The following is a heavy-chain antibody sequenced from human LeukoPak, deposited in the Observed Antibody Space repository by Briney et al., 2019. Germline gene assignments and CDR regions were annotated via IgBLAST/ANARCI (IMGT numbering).Heavy chain of an antibody. J-gene: IGHJ3*02. CDR3: AWYCSTTTCYVDI. CDR2: IKQDGSEK. V-gene: IGHV3-7*01. Sequence: GGSLRLSCAASGFTFSSYWMSWVRQAPGKGLEWVANIKQDGSEKYYVDSVKGRFTISRDNAKNSLYLQMNSLRAEDTAVYYCAWYCSTTTCYVDIWGQGTMVTVSS. D-gene: IGHD2-2*01. CDR1: GFTFSSYW.